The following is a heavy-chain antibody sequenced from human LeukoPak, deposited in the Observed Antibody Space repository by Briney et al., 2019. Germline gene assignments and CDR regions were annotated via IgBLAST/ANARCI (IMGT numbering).Heavy chain of an antibody. Sequence: SETLSLTCTVSGASVSGSAYYWGWIRQPPGKGLEWIGSIYHSGSTYYNPSLKSRVTISVDTSKNQFSLKLSSVTAADTAVYYCARRGSSWYWYFDLWGRGTLVTVSS. CDR3: ARRGSSWYWYFDL. CDR1: GASVSGSAYY. V-gene: IGHV4-39*07. J-gene: IGHJ2*01. D-gene: IGHD6-13*01. CDR2: IYHSGST.